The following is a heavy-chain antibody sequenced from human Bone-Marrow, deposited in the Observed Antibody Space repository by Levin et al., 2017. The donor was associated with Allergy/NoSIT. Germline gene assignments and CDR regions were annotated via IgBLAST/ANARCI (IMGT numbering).Heavy chain of an antibody. J-gene: IGHJ4*02. CDR2: INPSGGST. V-gene: IGHV1-46*01. CDR3: ARGMSITMVRGSWDY. CDR1: GYTFTSYY. D-gene: IGHD3-10*01. Sequence: ASVKVSCKASGYTFTSYYMHWVRQAPGQGLEWMGIINPSGGSTSYAQKFQGRVTMTRDTSTSTVYMELSSLRSEDTAVYYCARGMSITMVRGSWDYWGQGTLVTVSS.